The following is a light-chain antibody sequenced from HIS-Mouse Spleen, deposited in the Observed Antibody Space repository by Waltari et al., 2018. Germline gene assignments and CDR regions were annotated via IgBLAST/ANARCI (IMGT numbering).Light chain of an antibody. Sequence: SSDLTQHPAVSVALGPPVRRTCPRHSPRRTHASWYQQKPGQAPVLVIYGKNNRPSGIPDRFSGSSSGNTASLTITGAQAEDEADYYCNSRDSSGNHVVFGGGTKLTVL. J-gene: IGLJ2*01. CDR2: GKN. V-gene: IGLV3-19*01. CDR3: NSRDSSGNHVV. CDR1: SPRRTH.